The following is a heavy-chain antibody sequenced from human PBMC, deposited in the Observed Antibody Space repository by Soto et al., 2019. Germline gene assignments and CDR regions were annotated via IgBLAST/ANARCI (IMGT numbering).Heavy chain of an antibody. Sequence: SETLSLTCTVSGGSIRSYYWTWIRQPPGKGLEWLGYIFYSGSTFYNPSLKGRVTISIHTSKSQFSLQLTSVTAADTAIYYCARGAADTAMVDSWGQGTLVTVS. CDR2: IFYSGST. CDR3: ARGAADTAMVDS. J-gene: IGHJ4*02. CDR1: GGSIRSYY. V-gene: IGHV4-59*01. D-gene: IGHD5-18*01.